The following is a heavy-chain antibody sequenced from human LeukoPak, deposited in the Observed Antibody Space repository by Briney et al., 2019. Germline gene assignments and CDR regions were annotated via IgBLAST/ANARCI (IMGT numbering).Heavy chain of an antibody. D-gene: IGHD3-22*01. CDR1: GYSFTSYW. Sequence: GESLKISCKGSGYSFTSYWIGWVRRMPGKGLEWMGIIYPGDSDTRYSPSFQGQVTISADKSISTAYLQWSSLKASDTAMYYCARQPTKYYDSSGYYPDWGQGTLVTVSS. V-gene: IGHV5-51*01. J-gene: IGHJ4*02. CDR3: ARQPTKYYDSSGYYPD. CDR2: IYPGDSDT.